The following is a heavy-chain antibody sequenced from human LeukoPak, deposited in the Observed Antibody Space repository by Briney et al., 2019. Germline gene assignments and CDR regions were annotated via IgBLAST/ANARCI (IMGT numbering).Heavy chain of an antibody. CDR1: GGSISDYY. Sequence: SETLSFTCTVSGGSISDYYWSWIRQPPGKGLEWIGYIYYSGSTNYNPSLKSRVTISVDTSKNQFSLKLSSVTAADTAVYYCARDGSSGWRSWFDPWGQGTLVTVSS. CDR2: IYYSGST. J-gene: IGHJ5*02. V-gene: IGHV4-59*01. CDR3: ARDGSSGWRSWFDP. D-gene: IGHD6-19*01.